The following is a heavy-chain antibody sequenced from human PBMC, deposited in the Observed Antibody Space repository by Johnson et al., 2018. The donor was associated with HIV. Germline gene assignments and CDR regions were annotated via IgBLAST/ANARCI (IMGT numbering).Heavy chain of an antibody. Sequence: QMLLVESGGGVVQPGRSLRLSCAASGFTFSSYGMHWVRQAPGKGLEWVAVIWYDGSNKYYADSVKGRFTISRDNSKNTIYLQMNSLRGEDTAVYYCAKVRGGWLGHDAFDLWGQGTMVTVSS. CDR1: GFTFSSYG. J-gene: IGHJ3*01. CDR2: IWYDGSNK. D-gene: IGHD6-19*01. CDR3: AKVRGGWLGHDAFDL. V-gene: IGHV3-33*06.